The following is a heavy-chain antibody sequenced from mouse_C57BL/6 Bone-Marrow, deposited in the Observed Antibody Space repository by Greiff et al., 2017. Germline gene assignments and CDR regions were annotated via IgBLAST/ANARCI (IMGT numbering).Heavy chain of an antibody. CDR3: ARQIYDGYSAWFAY. J-gene: IGHJ3*01. Sequence: VQLQESGPGLVAPSQSLSITCTVSGFSLTSYGVHWVRQPPGKGLEWLVVIWSDGSTTYNSALKSRLSISKDNTKSQVFLKMNSLQTDDTAMYYCARQIYDGYSAWFAYWGQGTLVTVSA. D-gene: IGHD2-3*01. V-gene: IGHV2-6-1*01. CDR1: GFSLTSYG. CDR2: IWSDGST.